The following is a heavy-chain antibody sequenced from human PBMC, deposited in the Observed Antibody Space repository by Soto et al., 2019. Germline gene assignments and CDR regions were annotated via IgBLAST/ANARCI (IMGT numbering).Heavy chain of an antibody. CDR3: ARDTNKGASKAQLFTAGMDV. J-gene: IGHJ6*02. V-gene: IGHV3-21*01. Sequence: PGGSLRLSCAASGLTFSIYNMNWVRQAPGKGLEWVSSISSSSTYIFYADSVKGRFTISRDNAKRSLDLQINSLRAEDTAVYYCARDTNKGASKAQLFTAGMDVWGQGTTVTVSS. CDR2: ISSSSTYI. CDR1: GLTFSIYN. D-gene: IGHD1-1*01.